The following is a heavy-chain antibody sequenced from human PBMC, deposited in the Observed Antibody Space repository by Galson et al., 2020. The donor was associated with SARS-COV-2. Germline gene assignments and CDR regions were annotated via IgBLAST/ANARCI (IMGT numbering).Heavy chain of an antibody. CDR2: INPNNGVT. Sequence: ASVKVSCKASGYTFTDYLLHWVRQAPGQGLEWMGWINPNNGVTNYAQQFQGRLTMTRDTSITTTYMELSSLRSDDTAVYFCARDPPATVIPPDAFDIWGQGTMVIVST. V-gene: IGHV1-2*02. CDR3: ARDPPATVIPPDAFDI. D-gene: IGHD4-17*01. CDR1: GYTFTDYL. J-gene: IGHJ3*02.